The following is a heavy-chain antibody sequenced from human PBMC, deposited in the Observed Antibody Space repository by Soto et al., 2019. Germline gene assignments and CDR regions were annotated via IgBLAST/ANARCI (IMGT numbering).Heavy chain of an antibody. Sequence: SETLSLTCAVYGGSFSGYYWSWIRQPPGKGLEWIGEINHSGSTNYNPSLKSRVTISVDTSKNQFSLKLSSVTAADTAAYYCARGSALYYGMDVWGQGTTVTVSS. V-gene: IGHV4-34*01. J-gene: IGHJ6*02. CDR2: INHSGST. CDR1: GGSFSGYY. CDR3: ARGSALYYGMDV.